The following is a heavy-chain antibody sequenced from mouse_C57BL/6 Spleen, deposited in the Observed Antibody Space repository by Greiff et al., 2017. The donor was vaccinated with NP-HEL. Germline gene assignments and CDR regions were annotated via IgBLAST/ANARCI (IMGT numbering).Heavy chain of an antibody. V-gene: IGHV1-42*01. Sequence: EVQLQESGPELVKPGASVKISCKASGYSFTGYYMNWVKQSPEKSLEWIGEINPSTGGTTYNQKFKAKATLTVDKSSSTADMKLNILSSEDSAVYYCAPLYYDYYGFAYWGQGTLVTVSA. CDR2: INPSTGGT. J-gene: IGHJ3*01. CDR1: GYSFTGYY. CDR3: APLYYDYYGFAY. D-gene: IGHD2-4*01.